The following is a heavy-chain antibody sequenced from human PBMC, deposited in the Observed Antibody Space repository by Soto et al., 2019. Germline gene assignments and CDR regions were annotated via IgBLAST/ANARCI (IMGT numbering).Heavy chain of an antibody. J-gene: IGHJ4*02. CDR1: GFTFSSYS. V-gene: IGHV3-48*02. CDR2: ISSSSSII. Sequence: PGGSLRLSCASSGFTFSSYSMNWVRQAPGKGLEWVSYISSSSSIIYYADSVKGRFTISRDNAKNSLYLQMNSLRDEDTAVYYCARDRLPIGTLDYWGQGTLVTVSS. D-gene: IGHD3-16*02. CDR3: ARDRLPIGTLDY.